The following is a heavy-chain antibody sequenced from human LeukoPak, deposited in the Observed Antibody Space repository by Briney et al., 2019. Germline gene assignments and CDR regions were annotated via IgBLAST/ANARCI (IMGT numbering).Heavy chain of an antibody. CDR1: GGSISSYY. CDR2: ISTSGST. Sequence: SETLSLTCTVSGGSISSYYWSWIRQPAGKGLESIGHISTSGSTNYNPSLKSRVTMSVDTSKNQFSLKLSSVTAADTAVYYCARRTSTSCYVGACYYYMDVWGKGTTVTISS. CDR3: ARRTSTSCYVGACYYYMDV. D-gene: IGHD2-2*01. J-gene: IGHJ6*03. V-gene: IGHV4-4*07.